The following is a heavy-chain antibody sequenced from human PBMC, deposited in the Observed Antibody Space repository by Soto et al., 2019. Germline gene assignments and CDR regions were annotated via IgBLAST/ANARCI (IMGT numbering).Heavy chain of an antibody. J-gene: IGHJ6*02. CDR1: GGSFSGYY. CDR2: INHSGST. Sequence: ETLSLTCAVYGGSFSGYYWSWIRQPPGKGLEWIGEINHSGSTNYNPSLKSRVTISVDTSKNQFSLKLSSVTAADTAVYYCARGHVRVAATERYYYYGMDVWGQGTTVTVSS. D-gene: IGHD2-15*01. V-gene: IGHV4-34*01. CDR3: ARGHVRVAATERYYYYGMDV.